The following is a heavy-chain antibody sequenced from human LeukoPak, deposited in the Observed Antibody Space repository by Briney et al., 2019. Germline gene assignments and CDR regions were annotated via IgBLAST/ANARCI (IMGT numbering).Heavy chain of an antibody. CDR1: GFSSSSYG. CDR2: ISSDGGTR. Sequence: GGSLRLSCAASGFSSSSYGMHWFRQAPGKGLEWVAVISSDGGTRFYADSVKGRFTISRDNSMSTLHLQLNSLRDEDTAVYYCAKDGDFWSGYSSGPAWGQGTLVTVSS. V-gene: IGHV3-30*18. J-gene: IGHJ4*02. CDR3: AKDGDFWSGYSSGPA. D-gene: IGHD3-3*01.